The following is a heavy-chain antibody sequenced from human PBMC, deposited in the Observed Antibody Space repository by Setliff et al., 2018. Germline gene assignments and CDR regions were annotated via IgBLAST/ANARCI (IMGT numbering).Heavy chain of an antibody. D-gene: IGHD1-26*01. CDR3: ATLGFDIEGASAHAFDI. Sequence: PGESLKISCKGSGYSFSNYWIGWVRQMSGKGLEWMGIIYPADSDTRYSPSFQGQVTISADKSISTAYLQWSSLKASDTAMYYCATLGFDIEGASAHAFDIWGQGTMVTVSS. CDR2: IYPADSDT. V-gene: IGHV5-51*01. CDR1: GYSFSNYW. J-gene: IGHJ3*02.